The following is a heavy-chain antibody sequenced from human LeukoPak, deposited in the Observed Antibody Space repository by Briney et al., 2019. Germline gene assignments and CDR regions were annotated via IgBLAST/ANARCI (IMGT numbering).Heavy chain of an antibody. J-gene: IGHJ5*02. CDR1: GGSISSGGYS. CDR2: IYHSGST. CDR3: ARANTVTKGVDWFDP. V-gene: IGHV4-30-2*01. D-gene: IGHD4-11*01. Sequence: SETLSLTCAVSGGSISSGGYSWSWIRQPPGKGLEWIGYIYHSGSTYYNPSLKSRVTISVDRSKNQFSLKLSSVTAADTAVYYCARANTVTKGVDWFDPWGQGTLVTVSS.